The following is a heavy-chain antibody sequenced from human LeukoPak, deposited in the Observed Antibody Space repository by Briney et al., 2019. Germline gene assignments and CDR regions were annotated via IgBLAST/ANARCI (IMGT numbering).Heavy chain of an antibody. CDR2: IRYDGSNK. J-gene: IGHJ6*03. CDR1: GFTVSSYG. Sequence: PGGSLRLSCAASGFTVSSYGMHWVRQAPGKGLEWVAFIRYDGSNKYYADSVKGRFTISRDNSKNTLYLQMNSLRAEDTAVYYCARSSYSSSWYTQSLLSDYYMDVWGKGTTVTVSS. V-gene: IGHV3-30*02. D-gene: IGHD6-13*01. CDR3: ARSSYSSSWYTQSLLSDYYMDV.